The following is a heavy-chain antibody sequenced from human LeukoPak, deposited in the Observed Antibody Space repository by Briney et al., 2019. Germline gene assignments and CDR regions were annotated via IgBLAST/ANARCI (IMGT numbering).Heavy chain of an antibody. CDR2: ISGSGGST. V-gene: IGHV3-23*01. Sequence: PGGSLRLSCAISGFSFGSYAMSWVRQAPGKGLEWVSSISGSGGSTYYADSVNGRFTISRDNSKNTLYLQMNSLRAEDTAVYYCAGDPTRGYYDSSGYYQSDYWGQGTLVTVSS. CDR1: GFSFGSYA. CDR3: AGDPTRGYYDSSGYYQSDY. J-gene: IGHJ4*02. D-gene: IGHD3-22*01.